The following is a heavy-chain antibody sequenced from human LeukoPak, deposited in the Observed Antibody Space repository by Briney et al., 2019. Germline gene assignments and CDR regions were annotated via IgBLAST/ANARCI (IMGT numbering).Heavy chain of an antibody. J-gene: IGHJ6*03. CDR1: GYTLTELS. Sequence: ASVKVSCKVSGYTLTELSMHWVRQAPGKGLEWVGGFDPEDGETIYAQKFQGRVTMTEDTSTDTAYMELSSLRSEDTAVYYCATEHRGRMEDSHLNWNDYYYYMDVWGKGTTVTVSS. D-gene: IGHD1-1*01. V-gene: IGHV1-24*01. CDR3: ATEHRGRMEDSHLNWNDYYYYMDV. CDR2: FDPEDGET.